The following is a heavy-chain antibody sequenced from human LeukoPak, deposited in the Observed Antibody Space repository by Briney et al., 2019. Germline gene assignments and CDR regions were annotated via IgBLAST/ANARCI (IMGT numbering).Heavy chain of an antibody. CDR3: AELGITMIGGV. V-gene: IGHV3-21*01. Sequence: GGSLRLSCAASGFTFSNYNMNWVRHAPGKGLEWVSSISSSSSYIYYADSVKGRFTISRDNAKNSLYLQMNSLRAEDTAVYYCAELGITMIGGVWGKGTTVTISS. D-gene: IGHD3-10*02. CDR1: GFTFSNYN. CDR2: ISSSSSYI. J-gene: IGHJ6*04.